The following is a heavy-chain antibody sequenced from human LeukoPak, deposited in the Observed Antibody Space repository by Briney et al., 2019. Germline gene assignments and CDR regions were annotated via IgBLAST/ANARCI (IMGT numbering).Heavy chain of an antibody. J-gene: IGHJ3*02. V-gene: IGHV3-64*01. CDR3: VRGDSSGYYLIDAFDI. CDR2: ISSNGGST. Sequence: PGGSLRLSCAASGFTFSSYAMHWVRQAPGKGLEYVSAISSNGGSTYYANSVKGRFTISRDNSKDTLYLQMGSLRAEDMAVYYCVRGDSSGYYLIDAFDIWGQGTMVTVSS. D-gene: IGHD3-22*01. CDR1: GFTFSSYA.